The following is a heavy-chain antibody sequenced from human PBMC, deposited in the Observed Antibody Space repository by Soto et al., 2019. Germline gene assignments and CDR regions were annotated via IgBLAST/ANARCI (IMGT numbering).Heavy chain of an antibody. CDR3: ARHARPYYYDSSGYYAWGYFEY. CDR1: GGSISSSSYY. V-gene: IGHV4-39*01. J-gene: IGHJ4*02. D-gene: IGHD3-22*01. Sequence: PSETLSLTCTVSGGSISSSSYYWGWIRQPPGKGLEWIGSIYYSGSTYYNPSLKSRVTISVDTSKNQFSLKLSSVTAADTAVYYCARHARPYYYDSSGYYAWGYFEYWGQGTLVTVSS. CDR2: IYYSGST.